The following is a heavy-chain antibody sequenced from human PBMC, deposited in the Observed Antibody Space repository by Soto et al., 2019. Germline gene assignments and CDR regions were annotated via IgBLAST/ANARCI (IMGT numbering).Heavy chain of an antibody. CDR2: ISTSSSYK. D-gene: IGHD5-18*01. J-gene: IGHJ5*02. CDR3: ARGGFTYAYGS. V-gene: IGHV3-11*05. Sequence: PGGSLRLSCAASGFTFSDYYMSWIRQAPGKGLEWISFISTSSSYKKYTDSVKGRFTIYRDNAKNSLYLQMNNLRAEDTAVYYCARGGFTYAYGSWGQGTLVTVSS. CDR1: GFTFSDYY.